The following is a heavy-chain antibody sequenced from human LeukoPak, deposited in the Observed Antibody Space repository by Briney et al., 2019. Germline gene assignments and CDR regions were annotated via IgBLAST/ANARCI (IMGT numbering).Heavy chain of an antibody. CDR2: IYSGGST. D-gene: IGHD3-10*02. Sequence: GGSLRLSCAASGFTVSSNYMSWVRQAPGKGLEWVSVIYSGGSTYCADSVKGRFTISRDNSKNTLYLQMNSLRAEDTAVYYCAELGITMIGGVWGKGTTVTISS. V-gene: IGHV3-53*01. J-gene: IGHJ6*04. CDR1: GFTVSSNY. CDR3: AELGITMIGGV.